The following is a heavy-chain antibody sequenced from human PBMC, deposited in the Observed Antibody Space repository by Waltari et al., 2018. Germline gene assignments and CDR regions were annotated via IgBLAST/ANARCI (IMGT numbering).Heavy chain of an antibody. CDR1: GYDFTGYW. CDR3: ARRIITPAGLSLNWVDA. Sequence: ELQLVQSAAELKKPGESLRISCKGSGYDFTGYWIVWVRQRPGKGLEWMGTIYPGDSDARYSPSFQGHVTFSADVSTGTAFLQWNSLAASDSAMYYCARRIITPAGLSLNWVDAWGQGTLVTVSS. D-gene: IGHD6-19*01. J-gene: IGHJ5*02. V-gene: IGHV5-51*01. CDR2: IYPGDSDA.